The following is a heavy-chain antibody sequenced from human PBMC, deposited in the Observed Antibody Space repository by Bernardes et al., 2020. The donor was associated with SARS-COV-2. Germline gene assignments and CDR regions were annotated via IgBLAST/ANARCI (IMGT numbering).Heavy chain of an antibody. CDR3: ARDGVPDSPELPTSYFDS. J-gene: IGHJ4*02. D-gene: IGHD1-26*01. V-gene: IGHV1-69*02. CDR2: IIPGYNVA. CDR1: GGSFGTFT. Sequence: SVKVSCKASGGSFGTFTITWARQAPGQGLEWIGRIIPGYNVATYSPAFHGRVTISADKSSGTAYMALTSLTPDDTAVYYCARDGVPDSPELPTSYFDSWGQGTLVTVTS.